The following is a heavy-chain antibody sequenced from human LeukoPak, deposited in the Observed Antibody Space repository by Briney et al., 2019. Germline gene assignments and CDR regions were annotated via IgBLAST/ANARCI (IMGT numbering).Heavy chain of an antibody. CDR1: GYTFTSYD. Sequence: ASVKVSCKASGYTFTSYDINWVRQATGQGLEWMGWVNPNSGNTGYAQKFQGRVTMTRNTSISTAYMELSSLRSEDTAVYYCATRSARGYCSGGSCEIDYWGQGTLVTVSS. CDR3: ATRSARGYCSGGSCEIDY. CDR2: VNPNSGNT. D-gene: IGHD2-15*01. J-gene: IGHJ4*02. V-gene: IGHV1-8*02.